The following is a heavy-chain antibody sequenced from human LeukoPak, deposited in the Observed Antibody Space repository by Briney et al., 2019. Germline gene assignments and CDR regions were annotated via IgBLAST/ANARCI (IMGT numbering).Heavy chain of an antibody. J-gene: IGHJ4*02. D-gene: IGHD4-23*01. V-gene: IGHV4-30-4*01. Sequence: SETLSLTCTVSGGSISSGDYYWSWIRQPPGKGLEWIGYIYYSGSTCYNPSLKSRVTISVDTSKNQFSLKLSSVTAADTAVYYCARDLLNEGNHLDYWGQGTLVTVSS. CDR1: GGSISSGDYY. CDR3: ARDLLNEGNHLDY. CDR2: IYYSGST.